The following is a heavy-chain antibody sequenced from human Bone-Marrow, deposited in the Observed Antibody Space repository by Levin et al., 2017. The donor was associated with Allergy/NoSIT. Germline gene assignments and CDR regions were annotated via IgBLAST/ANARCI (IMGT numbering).Heavy chain of an antibody. CDR2: FTPISNSA. J-gene: IGHJ4*02. CDR3: AREGGVDAGYFFDY. D-gene: IGHD5-18*01. CDR1: GDSFSRFA. Sequence: SVKVSCTTSGDSFSRFAISWVRQAPGQGLEWMGVFTPISNSAIYAQKFQGRVTIIADRSTTTVYMELSSLRSDDTAVYYCAREGGVDAGYFFDYWGQGTLVTVSS. V-gene: IGHV1-69*06.